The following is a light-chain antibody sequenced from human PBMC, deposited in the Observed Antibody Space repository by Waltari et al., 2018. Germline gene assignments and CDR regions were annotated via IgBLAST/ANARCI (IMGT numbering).Light chain of an antibody. CDR1: QSVSRY. Sequence: EIVLTQSPGTLSLSPGERATVSCRASQSVSRYLAWYRLKPGQAPRLLIYDASKSATGIPDRFSGSGSGTDFSLTISRLEPEDFAVYYCQHYVRLPVTFGQGTKVEIK. J-gene: IGKJ1*01. CDR3: QHYVRLPVT. CDR2: DAS. V-gene: IGKV3-20*01.